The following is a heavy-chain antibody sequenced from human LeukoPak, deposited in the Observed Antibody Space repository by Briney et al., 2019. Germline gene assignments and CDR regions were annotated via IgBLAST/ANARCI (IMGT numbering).Heavy chain of an antibody. CDR3: ARDEGYDFWSGYLYYFDY. CDR1: GFTFSSYT. Sequence: GGSLRLSCAASGFTFSSYTMNWVRQTPGKGLEWVSSISSSSSYIYYADSVKGRFTISRDNAKNSLYLQMNSLRAEDTAVYYCARDEGYDFWSGYLYYFDYWGQRTLVTVSS. V-gene: IGHV3-21*01. J-gene: IGHJ4*02. CDR2: ISSSSSYI. D-gene: IGHD3-3*01.